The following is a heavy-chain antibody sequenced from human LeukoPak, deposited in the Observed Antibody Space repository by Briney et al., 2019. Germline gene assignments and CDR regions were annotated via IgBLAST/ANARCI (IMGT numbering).Heavy chain of an antibody. CDR3: ARDLDNWNYHSAFDI. CDR2: IIPIFGTA. V-gene: IGHV1-69*01. D-gene: IGHD1-7*01. J-gene: IGHJ3*02. CDR1: GGTFSSYA. Sequence: GSSVKVSCKASGGTFSSYAISWVRQAPGQGLGWMGGIIPIFGTANYAQKFQGRVTITADESTSTAYMELSSLRSEDTAVYYCARDLDNWNYHSAFDIWGQGTMVTVSS.